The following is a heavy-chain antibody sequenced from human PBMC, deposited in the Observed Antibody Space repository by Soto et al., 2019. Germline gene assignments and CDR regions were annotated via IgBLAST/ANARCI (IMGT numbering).Heavy chain of an antibody. V-gene: IGHV3-48*01. Sequence: EVQLVESGGGLVQPGGSLRLSCAASGFTFSSYSMNWVRQAPGKGLEWVSFISSSGTTIYYADSVKGRFTISRDNAKNSLYLQMNSLRAEDTAVYYCARIGFYDFWSGDESPMDVWGKRTTVTVSS. CDR3: ARIGFYDFWSGDESPMDV. CDR2: ISSSGTTI. J-gene: IGHJ6*03. CDR1: GFTFSSYS. D-gene: IGHD3-3*01.